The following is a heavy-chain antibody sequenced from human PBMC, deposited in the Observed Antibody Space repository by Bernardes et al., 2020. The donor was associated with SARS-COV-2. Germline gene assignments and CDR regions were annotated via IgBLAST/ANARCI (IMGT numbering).Heavy chain of an antibody. V-gene: IGHV4-39*01. CDR3: VQTAGSAYLVFDN. CDR1: GASLYSSNFL. D-gene: IGHD6-25*01. CDR2: VYYSGSPS. J-gene: IGHJ4*02. Sequence: SETLSLTCAVSGASLYSSNFLWGWIRQTPGKGLEWIGSVYYSGSPSHYNPSLRSRVTIYVDTSGNQFSLELTSMTAADTAVYFCVQTAGSAYLVFDNWGQGTPVSVSS.